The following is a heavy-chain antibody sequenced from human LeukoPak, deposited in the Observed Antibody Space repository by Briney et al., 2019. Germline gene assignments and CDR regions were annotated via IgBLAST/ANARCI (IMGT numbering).Heavy chain of an antibody. J-gene: IGHJ4*02. CDR3: ARWTTVTTY. Sequence: TSETLSLTCTVSGGSISSYYWSWIRQPPGKGLEWIGYIYYSGSTNYNPSLKSRVTISVDTSKNQFSLKLSSVTAADTAVYYCARWTTVTTYWGQGTLVTVSS. CDR1: GGSISSYY. V-gene: IGHV4-59*01. D-gene: IGHD4-17*01. CDR2: IYYSGST.